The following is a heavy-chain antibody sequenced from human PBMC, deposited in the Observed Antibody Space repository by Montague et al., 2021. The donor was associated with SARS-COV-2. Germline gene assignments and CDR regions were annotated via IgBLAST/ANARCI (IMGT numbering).Heavy chain of an antibody. CDR3: ARGGTYHYGMDV. J-gene: IGHJ6*02. Sequence: SETLSLTCTVSGVSVTDYYWSWIRQPPGKGLEWIGYIYYSGSTNYNPSLKSRVTISVDTSKNHFSLQLSSVTAADTAVYYCARGGTYHYGMDVWGQGTTVAVSS. D-gene: IGHD3-16*01. V-gene: IGHV4-59*02. CDR2: IYYSGST. CDR1: GVSVTDYY.